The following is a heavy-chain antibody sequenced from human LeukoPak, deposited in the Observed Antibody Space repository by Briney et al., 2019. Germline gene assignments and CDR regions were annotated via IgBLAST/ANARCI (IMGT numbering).Heavy chain of an antibody. Sequence: ASVKVSCKASGGTFSSYAISWVRQAPGQGLEWMGGIIPIFGTANYAQKFQGRVTITTDESTGTAYMELSSLRSEDTAVYYCARLYYYDSSGYPQSWFDPWGQGTLVTVSS. J-gene: IGHJ5*02. CDR1: GGTFSSYA. V-gene: IGHV1-69*05. D-gene: IGHD3-22*01. CDR2: IIPIFGTA. CDR3: ARLYYYDSSGYPQSWFDP.